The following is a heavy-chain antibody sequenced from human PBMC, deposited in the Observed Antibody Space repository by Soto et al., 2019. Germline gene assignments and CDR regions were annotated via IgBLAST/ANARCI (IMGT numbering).Heavy chain of an antibody. J-gene: IGHJ4*02. CDR3: ARAYGDYVFDY. CDR1: GGSISSYY. V-gene: IGHV4-59*01. CDR2: IYYSGST. Sequence: SETLSLTRTVSGGSISSYYWSWIRQPPGKGLEWIGYIYYSGSTNYNPSLKSRVTISVDTSKNQFSLKLSSVTAADTAVYYCARAYGDYVFDYWGQGTLVTVSS. D-gene: IGHD4-17*01.